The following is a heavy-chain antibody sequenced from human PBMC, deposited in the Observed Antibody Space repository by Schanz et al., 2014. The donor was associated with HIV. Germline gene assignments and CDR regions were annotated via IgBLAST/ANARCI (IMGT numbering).Heavy chain of an antibody. D-gene: IGHD3-22*01. Sequence: EVQLEESGGGLVQPGGSLRLSCAASGFTFNNYAMTWVRQAPGKGLEWVSSISESGGRTYYTDSVNGRFTISRDNSKNTLSLQMTALRTEDTAIYYCAKPEYDSSGNSQTHFDYWGQGTLVSVSS. J-gene: IGHJ4*02. V-gene: IGHV3-23*04. CDR3: AKPEYDSSGNSQTHFDY. CDR2: ISESGGRT. CDR1: GFTFNNYA.